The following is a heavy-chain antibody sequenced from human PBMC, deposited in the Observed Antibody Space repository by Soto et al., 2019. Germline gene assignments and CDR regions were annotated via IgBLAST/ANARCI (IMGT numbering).Heavy chain of an antibody. V-gene: IGHV3-9*01. D-gene: IGHD5-18*01. CDR2: ISWNSGSI. CDR1: GFTFDDYA. CDR3: AKSDTAMADYYYYGMDV. J-gene: IGHJ6*02. Sequence: SLRLSCAASGFTFDDYAMHWVRQAPGKGLEWVSGISWNSGSIGYADSVKGRFTISRDNSKNTLYLQMNSLRAEDTAVYYCAKSDTAMADYYYYGMDVWGQGTTVTVSS.